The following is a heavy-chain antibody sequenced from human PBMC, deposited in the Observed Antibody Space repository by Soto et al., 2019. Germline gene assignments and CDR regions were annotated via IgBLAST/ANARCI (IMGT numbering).Heavy chain of an antibody. CDR3: ARGSYSGRRPGNEPRGFYDYSNYLSRTYYYYGMDV. D-gene: IGHD4-4*01. J-gene: IGHJ6*02. Sequence: GASVKVSCKASGGTFSSYAISWVRQAPGQGLEWMGGIIPIFGTANYAQKFQGRVAITADKSTSTAYMELSSLRSEDTAVYYCARGSYSGRRPGNEPRGFYDYSNYLSRTYYYYGMDVWGQGTTVTVSS. V-gene: IGHV1-69*06. CDR2: IIPIFGTA. CDR1: GGTFSSYA.